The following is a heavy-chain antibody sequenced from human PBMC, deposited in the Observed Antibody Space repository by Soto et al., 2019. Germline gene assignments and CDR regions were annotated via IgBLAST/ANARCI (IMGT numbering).Heavy chain of an antibody. Sequence: QVQLQESGPGLVKPSETLSLTCTVSGGSISSYYWSWIRQPPGKGLEWIGYIYYSGSTNYNPSLKSRVTISVDTSKNQFSLKLSSVTAADTAVYYCARQMLGYCSGGSCPFDYWGQGTLVTVSS. D-gene: IGHD2-15*01. CDR1: GGSISSYY. CDR3: ARQMLGYCSGGSCPFDY. CDR2: IYYSGST. V-gene: IGHV4-59*08. J-gene: IGHJ4*02.